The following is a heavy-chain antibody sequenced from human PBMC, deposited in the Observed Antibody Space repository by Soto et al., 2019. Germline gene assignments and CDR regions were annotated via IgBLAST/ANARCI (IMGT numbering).Heavy chain of an antibody. Sequence: QVQLQESGPGLVKPSETLSLTCTVSGGSISPYYWSWIRQPPWKGLEWIGYVYYSGNTNYNPSLESRVTISVDTSRNRFSLNLTSATAADTAVYYCARKGAAASYAHYYMDVWGRGTAVTVSS. CDR1: GGSISPYY. CDR2: VYYSGNT. CDR3: ARKGAAASYAHYYMDV. D-gene: IGHD6-13*01. J-gene: IGHJ6*03. V-gene: IGHV4-59*01.